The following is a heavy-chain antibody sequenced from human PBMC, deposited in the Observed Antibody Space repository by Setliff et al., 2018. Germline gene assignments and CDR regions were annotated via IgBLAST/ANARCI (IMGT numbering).Heavy chain of an antibody. J-gene: IGHJ6*03. V-gene: IGHV3-66*02. CDR1: GFTVSSNY. D-gene: IGHD6-6*01. Sequence: LRLSCAASGFTVSSNYMSWVRQAPGKGLEWVSVIYSGGSTYYADSVKGRFTISRDNSKNTLYLQMNSLRAEDTAVYYCASTEYSSSSSYYYYYMDVWGKGTTVTVSS. CDR2: IYSGGST. CDR3: ASTEYSSSSSYYYYYMDV.